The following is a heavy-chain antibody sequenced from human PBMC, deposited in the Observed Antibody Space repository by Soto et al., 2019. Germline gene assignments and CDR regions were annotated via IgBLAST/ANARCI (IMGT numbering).Heavy chain of an antibody. J-gene: IGHJ6*02. CDR1: SGPDRSHN. Sequence: QVQLQQSGPRLVKPSETLSLTCTVSSGPDRSHNWGWIRQPPGRGLEWIGYVYYTGDTAYNPSLRGRVTLSAVTSPNDISLTLNSVTAADTAAYYCVRQGIDYLHGLVDVWGQGTTVSVSS. V-gene: IGHV4-59*08. D-gene: IGHD4-17*01. CDR3: VRQGIDYLHGLVDV. CDR2: VYYTGDT.